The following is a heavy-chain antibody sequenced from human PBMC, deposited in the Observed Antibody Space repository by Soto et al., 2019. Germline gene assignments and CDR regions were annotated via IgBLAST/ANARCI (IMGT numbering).Heavy chain of an antibody. CDR3: ARDRLSGVIAVAGT. D-gene: IGHD6-19*01. CDR1: GFTFSSYG. V-gene: IGHV3-33*01. Sequence: QVQLVESGGGVVQPGRSLRLSCAASGFTFSSYGMHWVRQAPGKGLEWVAVIWYDGSNKYYADSVKGRFTISRDNSKNTLYLQMNSLRAEDTAVYYCARDRLSGVIAVAGTWGQGTLVTVSS. CDR2: IWYDGSNK. J-gene: IGHJ4*02.